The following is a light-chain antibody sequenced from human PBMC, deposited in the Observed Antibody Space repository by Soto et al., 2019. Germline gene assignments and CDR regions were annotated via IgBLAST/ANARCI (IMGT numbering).Light chain of an antibody. Sequence: DIQMTQSPSSLSASVGDRVTIICRASQSVSTRLAWYQQKPGKAPKVLIYDASSWAGGVPSRFTGSGSGTEFTLTINSLQPDDFATYYCQQYSDYWTFGQGTKVEIK. CDR2: DAS. J-gene: IGKJ1*01. CDR1: QSVSTR. CDR3: QQYSDYWT. V-gene: IGKV1-5*02.